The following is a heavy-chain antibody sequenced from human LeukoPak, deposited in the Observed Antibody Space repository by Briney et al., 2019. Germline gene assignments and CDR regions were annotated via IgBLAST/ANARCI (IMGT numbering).Heavy chain of an antibody. J-gene: IGHJ4*02. V-gene: IGHV3-53*01. D-gene: IGHD4-23*01. CDR2: IYIGGTT. CDR3: ARRAGGYSHPYDY. Sequence: PGGSLRLSCAVSGFTVSGNYMSWVRPAPGKGLEWVSLIYIGGTTYYADSVKGRFTISRDTYKNALYLQMNSLRAEDTAVYYCARRAGGYSHPYDYWGQGILVTVSS. CDR1: GFTVSGNY.